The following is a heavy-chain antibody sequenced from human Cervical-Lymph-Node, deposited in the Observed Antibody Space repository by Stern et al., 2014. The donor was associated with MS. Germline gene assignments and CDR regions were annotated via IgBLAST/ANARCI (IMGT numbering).Heavy chain of an antibody. Sequence: QVQLVQSGAEVKKPGASVKASCKASGYTFTSYAMHWVRQAPGQRLEWMGWNNAGNGNTKYSQKFQGRVTITRDTSASTAYMELSSLRSEDTAVYYCARDRSGGDGGYLNWFDPWGQGTLVTVSS. CDR2: NNAGNGNT. J-gene: IGHJ5*02. D-gene: IGHD2-21*02. V-gene: IGHV1-3*01. CDR3: ARDRSGGDGGYLNWFDP. CDR1: GYTFTSYA.